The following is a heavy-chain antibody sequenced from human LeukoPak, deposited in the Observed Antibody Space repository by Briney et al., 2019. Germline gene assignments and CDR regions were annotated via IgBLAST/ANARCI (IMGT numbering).Heavy chain of an antibody. CDR3: ARGRDIVVVPAARIGFDY. D-gene: IGHD2-2*01. V-gene: IGHV4-34*01. CDR1: GGSFSGYY. CDR2: INHSGST. Sequence: SETLSLTCAVYGGSFSGYYWSWICQPPGKGLEWIGEINHSGSTNYNPSLKSRVTISVDTSKNQFSLKLSSVTAADTAVYYCARGRDIVVVPAARIGFDYWGQGTLVTVSS. J-gene: IGHJ4*02.